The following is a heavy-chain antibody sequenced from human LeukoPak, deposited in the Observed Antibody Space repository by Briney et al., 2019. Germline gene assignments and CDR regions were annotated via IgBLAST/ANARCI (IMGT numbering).Heavy chain of an antibody. J-gene: IGHJ4*02. CDR3: ARFLAAAGDY. V-gene: IGHV4-30-2*01. D-gene: IGHD6-13*01. CDR2: IYHSGST. CDR1: GGSISSGGYY. Sequence: SQTLSLTCTVSGGSISSGGYYWSWIRQPPGKGLEWIGYIYHSGSTYYNPSLKSRVTISVDRSKNQFSLKLSSVTAADTAVYYCARFLAAAGDYWGQGTLVTVSS.